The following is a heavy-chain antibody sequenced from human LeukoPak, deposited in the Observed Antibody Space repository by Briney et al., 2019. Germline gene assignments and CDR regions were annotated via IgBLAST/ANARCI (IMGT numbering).Heavy chain of an antibody. V-gene: IGHV1-69*13. CDR1: GGTFSSYA. CDR3: AREPLPGQQLAQGCFDY. D-gene: IGHD6-13*01. CDR2: IIPIFGTA. J-gene: IGHJ4*02. Sequence: ASVKVSCKASGGTFSSYAISWVRQAPGQGLEWMGGIIPIFGTANYAQKFQGRVTITADESTSTAYMELSSLRSEDTAVYYCAREPLPGQQLAQGCFDYWGQGTLVTVSS.